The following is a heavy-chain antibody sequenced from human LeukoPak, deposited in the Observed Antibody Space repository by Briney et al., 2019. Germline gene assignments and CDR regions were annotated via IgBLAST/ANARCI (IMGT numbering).Heavy chain of an antibody. CDR2: ISAYNGNT. D-gene: IGHD4-17*01. J-gene: IGHJ3*02. Sequence: ASVKVSCKASGYTFTSYGISWVRQAPGQGLEWMGWISAYNGNTNYAQKLQGRVTMTTDTSTSTAYMELRSLRSDDTAVYYCANLFVGDYGVDDGDAFDIWGQGTMVTVSS. CDR3: ANLFVGDYGVDDGDAFDI. CDR1: GYTFTSYG. V-gene: IGHV1-18*01.